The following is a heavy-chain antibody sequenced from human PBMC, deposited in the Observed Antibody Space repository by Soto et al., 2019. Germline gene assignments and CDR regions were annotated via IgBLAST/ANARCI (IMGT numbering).Heavy chain of an antibody. V-gene: IGHV3-23*01. CDR2: ISGSGGTT. J-gene: IGHJ4*02. CDR3: VRPMLYYDILTGIDY. Sequence: EVQLLESGGGLVQPGGSLRLSCAASGFTFSNYVMSWVRQAPGKGLEWVSGISGSGGTTYYADSVRGRFTISKDSSKNTLFLQMNSLRAEDTAIYYCVRPMLYYDILTGIDYWGQGTLVTVSS. D-gene: IGHD3-9*01. CDR1: GFTFSNYV.